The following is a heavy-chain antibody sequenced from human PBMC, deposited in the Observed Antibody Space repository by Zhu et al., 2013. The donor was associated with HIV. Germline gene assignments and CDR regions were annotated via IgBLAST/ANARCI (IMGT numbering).Heavy chain of an antibody. CDR2: ISAYNGNT. CDR1: GYTFTSYG. D-gene: IGHD3-22*01. Sequence: QVQLVQSGAEVKKPGASVKVSCKASGYTFTSYGISWVRQAPGQGLEWMGWISAYNGNTNYAQKLQGRVTMTTDTSTSTAYMELRSLRSDDTAVYYCVGDESLPYFWKWLLLRTTYGMERLGPRDHGQPSP. J-gene: IGHJ6*02. V-gene: IGHV1-18*01. CDR3: VGDESLPYFWKWLLLRTTYGMER.